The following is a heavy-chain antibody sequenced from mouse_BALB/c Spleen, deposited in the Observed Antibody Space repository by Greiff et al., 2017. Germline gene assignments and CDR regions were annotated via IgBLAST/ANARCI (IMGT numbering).Heavy chain of an antibody. V-gene: IGHV5-12-2*01. CDR2: ISNGGGST. Sequence: EVKVEVSGGGLVQPGGSLKLSCAASGFTFSSYTMSWVRQTPEKRLEWVAYISNGGGSTYYPDTVKGRFTISRDNAKNTLYLQMSSLKSEDTAMYYCARQEYGNPMDYWGQGTSVTVSS. J-gene: IGHJ4*01. CDR3: ARQEYGNPMDY. CDR1: GFTFSSYT. D-gene: IGHD2-10*02.